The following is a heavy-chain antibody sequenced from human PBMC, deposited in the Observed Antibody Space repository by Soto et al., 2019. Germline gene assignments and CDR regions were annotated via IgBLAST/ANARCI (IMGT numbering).Heavy chain of an antibody. CDR2: IRSKAYGGTT. CDR3: TRDLGIAAATSAIFDY. J-gene: IGHJ4*02. V-gene: IGHV3-49*03. CDR1: GFTFGDYA. D-gene: IGHD6-13*01. Sequence: PGGSLRLSCTASGFTFGDYAMSWFRQAPGKXLEWVGFIRSKAYGGTTEYAASVKGRFTISRDDSKSIAYLQMNSLKTEDTAAYYCTRDLGIAAATSAIFDYWGQGTLVTVSS.